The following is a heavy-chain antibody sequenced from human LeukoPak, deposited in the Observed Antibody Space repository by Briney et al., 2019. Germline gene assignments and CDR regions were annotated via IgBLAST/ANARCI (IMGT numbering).Heavy chain of an antibody. CDR3: ARQTTVRSYFDY. D-gene: IGHD4-11*01. CDR2: INPNSGVT. V-gene: IGHV1-2*02. J-gene: IGHJ4*02. Sequence: ASVKLSCNSSGYTFTGYYMHWVRQAPGQGLVWMVWINPNSGVTSYAQKFQGTATMTRYTSISTAYMELSRLRSDDTAVYYCARQTTVRSYFDYWGQGTLVTVSS. CDR1: GYTFTGYY.